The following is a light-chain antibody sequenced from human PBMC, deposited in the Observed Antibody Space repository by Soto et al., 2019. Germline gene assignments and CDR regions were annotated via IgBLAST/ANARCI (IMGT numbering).Light chain of an antibody. CDR2: DVS. CDR3: SSYTSTSTLVI. V-gene: IGLV2-14*03. Sequence: QSALTQPASVSGSPGQSITISCTGTSSDVGGYNYVAWYQHHPGKAPKVMIYDVSNRPSGVSNRFSGSKSGNTASLTISGLQAEDEADYYCSSYTSTSTLVIFGGGTKL. J-gene: IGLJ2*01. CDR1: SSDVGGYNY.